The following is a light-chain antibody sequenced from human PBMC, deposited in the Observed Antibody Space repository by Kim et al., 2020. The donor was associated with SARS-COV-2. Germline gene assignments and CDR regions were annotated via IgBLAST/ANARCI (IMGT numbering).Light chain of an antibody. CDR3: QQYNNWPFT. J-gene: IGKJ3*01. Sequence: VSPGERATLSCRASQSVRRNLAWYQQKPGQVPRLLIYDASTRATGVSARFSGSGSGTEFTLTISSLQSEDFAVYYCQQYNNWPFTFGPGTKVDIK. CDR1: QSVRRN. CDR2: DAS. V-gene: IGKV3-15*01.